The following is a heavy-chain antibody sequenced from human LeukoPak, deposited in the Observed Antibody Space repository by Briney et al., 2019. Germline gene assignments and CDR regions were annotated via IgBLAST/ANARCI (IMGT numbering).Heavy chain of an antibody. Sequence: SETLSLTCTASGGSISSYYWSWIRQPPGKGLEWIGYIYYSGSTNYNPSLKSRVTISVDTSKNQFSLKLSSVTAADTAVYYCARVGQDYDSSGYYPHWGYFDCWGQGTLVTVSS. CDR3: ARVGQDYDSSGYYPHWGYFDC. V-gene: IGHV4-59*01. CDR1: GGSISSYY. D-gene: IGHD3-22*01. CDR2: IYYSGST. J-gene: IGHJ4*02.